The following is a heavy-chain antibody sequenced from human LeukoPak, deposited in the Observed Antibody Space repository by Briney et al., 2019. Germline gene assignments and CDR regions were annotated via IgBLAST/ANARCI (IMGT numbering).Heavy chain of an antibody. CDR2: IYYSGST. CDR1: GGSISSSSYY. D-gene: IGHD3-3*02. V-gene: IGHV4-39*07. Sequence: PSETLSLTCTVSGGSISSSSYYWGWIRQPPGKGLEWIGSIYYSGSTYYNPSLKSRVTISVDTSKNQFSLKLSSVTAADTAVYYCARALFEWELDYWGQGTLVTVSS. CDR3: ARALFEWELDY. J-gene: IGHJ4*02.